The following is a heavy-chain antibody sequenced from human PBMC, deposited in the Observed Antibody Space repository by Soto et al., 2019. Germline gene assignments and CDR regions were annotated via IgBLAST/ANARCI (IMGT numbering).Heavy chain of an antibody. Sequence: QVQLVQSGPEVRKPGASVKVSCKASGFTFSKYDIHCVRQAPGQSLKWLGWISSDTGNTKYSQRSHGRVTFTRDTSASTAYMELRGLTFEDTAIYYCARDYAAVAAVALESGFDSWGQGTLVTVSS. CDR2: ISSDTGNT. CDR1: GFTFSKYD. J-gene: IGHJ4*02. D-gene: IGHD6-19*01. V-gene: IGHV1-3*04. CDR3: ARDYAAVAAVALESGFDS.